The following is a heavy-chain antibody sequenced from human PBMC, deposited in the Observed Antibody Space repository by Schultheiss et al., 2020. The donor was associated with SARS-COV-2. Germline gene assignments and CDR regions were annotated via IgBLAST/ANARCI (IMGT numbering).Heavy chain of an antibody. CDR1: GFTFGDYA. J-gene: IGHJ3*02. Sequence: GGSLRLSCTASGFTFGDYAMSWVRQAPGKGLEWVGFIRSKAYGGTTEYAASVKGRFTISRDNSKNTLYLQMNSLRAEDTAVYYCANDDIYYDSSGYPDAFDIWGQGTMVTVSS. D-gene: IGHD3-22*01. V-gene: IGHV3-49*04. CDR3: ANDDIYYDSSGYPDAFDI. CDR2: IRSKAYGGTT.